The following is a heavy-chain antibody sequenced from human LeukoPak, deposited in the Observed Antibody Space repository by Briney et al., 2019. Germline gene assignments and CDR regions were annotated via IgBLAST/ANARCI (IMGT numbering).Heavy chain of an antibody. Sequence: GGSLRLSCAASGFTFSRFWMNWVRQAPGRGLEGMDNIDQSEGRNNYLDSGQGRFTISRDNAKNSLFLGMSSLRADDTAVYFCARDVEGGTFDIWGQGTTVTVS. CDR3: ARDVEGGTFDI. CDR1: GFTFSRFW. D-gene: IGHD3-16*01. J-gene: IGHJ3*02. CDR2: IDQSEGRN. V-gene: IGHV3-7*03.